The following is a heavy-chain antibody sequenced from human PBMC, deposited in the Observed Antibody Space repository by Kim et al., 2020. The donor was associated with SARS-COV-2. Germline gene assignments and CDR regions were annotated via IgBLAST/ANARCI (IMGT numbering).Heavy chain of an antibody. CDR3: ARVTMVRGFDI. CDR2: P. J-gene: IGHJ3*02. V-gene: IGHV7-4-1*02. Sequence: PTYAQGFTGRFVFSLDTSVSTAYLQISSLKAEDTAVYYCARVTMVRGFDIWGQGTMVTVSS. D-gene: IGHD3-10*01.